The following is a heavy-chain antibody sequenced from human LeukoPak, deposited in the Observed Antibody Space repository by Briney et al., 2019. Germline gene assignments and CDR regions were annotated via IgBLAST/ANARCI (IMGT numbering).Heavy chain of an antibody. V-gene: IGHV3-64*04. CDR2: ISSDGVYT. CDR1: GFTFTLYS. D-gene: IGHD6-13*01. Sequence: SGGSLRLSCLASGFTFTLYSMHWVRQAPGKGLEFVSVISSDGVYTYYAYSVKGRFTISRDNSKNTVYLQMNSLRAEDTAVYYCARGIRSRLDFTGYSSSTNWFDPWGQGTLVTVSS. J-gene: IGHJ5*02. CDR3: ARGIRSRLDFTGYSSSTNWFDP.